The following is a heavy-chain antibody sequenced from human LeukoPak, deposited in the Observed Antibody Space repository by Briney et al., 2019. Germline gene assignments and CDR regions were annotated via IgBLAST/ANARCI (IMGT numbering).Heavy chain of an antibody. Sequence: ASVKVSCKASGYSFSKYGLNWVRQAPGQGLEWMGWISAYNGNTNYAQKLQGRVTMTTDTSTSTAYMELRSLRSDDTAVYYCARFDYGDYRRDDYWGQGTLVTVSS. CDR3: ARFDYGDYRRDDY. J-gene: IGHJ4*02. CDR1: GYSFSKYG. CDR2: ISAYNGNT. D-gene: IGHD4-17*01. V-gene: IGHV1-18*01.